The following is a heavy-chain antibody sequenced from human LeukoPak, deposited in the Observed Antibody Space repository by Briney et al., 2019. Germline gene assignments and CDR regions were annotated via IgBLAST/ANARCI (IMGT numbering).Heavy chain of an antibody. Sequence: GGSLRLSCVASGFTFSQTWMTWVRQAPGKGLEWVSVIYSGGSTYYADSVKGRFTISRDNSKNTLYLQMNSLRAEDTAVYYCARQERDKWELVLNAFDIWGQGTMVTVSS. CDR2: IYSGGST. D-gene: IGHD1-26*01. CDR3: ARQERDKWELVLNAFDI. CDR1: GFTFSQTW. J-gene: IGHJ3*02. V-gene: IGHV3-66*04.